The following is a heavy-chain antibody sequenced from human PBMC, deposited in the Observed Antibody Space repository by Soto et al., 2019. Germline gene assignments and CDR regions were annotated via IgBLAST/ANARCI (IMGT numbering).Heavy chain of an antibody. D-gene: IGHD2-15*01. Sequence: QVQLVESGGGVVQPGRSRRLSCAASGFTFSSYGMHWVRQAPGKGLEWVAVISYDGSNKYYADSVKGRFTISRDNSKNTLYLQMNSLRAEDTAVYYCAKSEDGYYYYGMDVWGQGTTVTVSS. CDR3: AKSEDGYYYYGMDV. V-gene: IGHV3-30*18. CDR2: ISYDGSNK. J-gene: IGHJ6*02. CDR1: GFTFSSYG.